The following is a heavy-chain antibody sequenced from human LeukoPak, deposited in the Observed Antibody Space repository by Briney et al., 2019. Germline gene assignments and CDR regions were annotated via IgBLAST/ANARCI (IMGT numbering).Heavy chain of an antibody. Sequence: SETLSLTCTVSGGSISSGDYYWSWIRQPPGKGLEWIGYIYYSGSTYYNPFLKSRVTISVDTSKNQFSLQLNSVTPEDTAVYYCARGVRLWFGEFDYWGQGTLVTVSS. CDR1: GGSISSGDYY. V-gene: IGHV4-30-4*01. D-gene: IGHD3-10*01. CDR3: ARGVRLWFGEFDY. CDR2: IYYSGST. J-gene: IGHJ4*02.